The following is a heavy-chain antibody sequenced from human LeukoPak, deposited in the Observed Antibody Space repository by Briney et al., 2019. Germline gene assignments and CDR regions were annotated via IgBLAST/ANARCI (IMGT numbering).Heavy chain of an antibody. D-gene: IGHD1-1*01. J-gene: IGHJ6*03. Sequence: ASVTVSCKASGYIFAGYYMHWVRQAPGQGLEWMGWINPNSGATNYAQKFQGRVTLTRDTSISTAYLELSRLRSDDTAVYYCARDGTGTYYYYSYMDVWGKGTTVTVSS. CDR3: ARDGTGTYYYYSYMDV. CDR1: GYIFAGYY. CDR2: INPNSGAT. V-gene: IGHV1-2*02.